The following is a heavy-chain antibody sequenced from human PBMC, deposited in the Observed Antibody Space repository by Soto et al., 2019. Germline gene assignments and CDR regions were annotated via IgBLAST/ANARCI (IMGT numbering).Heavy chain of an antibody. CDR1: GYTFSDYY. J-gene: IGHJ4*02. CDR2: INPNSGGT. Sequence: QVQLVQSGAEVRKPGASVKVSCKASGYTFSDYYIHWVRQAPGQGLEWMGWINPNSGGTKYAPKFQGGVTMTRDTSITTAYMELSRLRYGDTVVYYCAREPATAKPEGVDFWGQGTLVTVSS. CDR3: AREPATAKPEGVDF. V-gene: IGHV1-2*02. D-gene: IGHD1-1*01.